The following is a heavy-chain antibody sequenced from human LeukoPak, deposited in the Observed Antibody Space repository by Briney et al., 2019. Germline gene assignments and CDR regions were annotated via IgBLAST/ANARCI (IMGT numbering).Heavy chain of an antibody. Sequence: SETLSLTCTVSDGSISSSSYYWGWIRQPPGKGLEWIGSIYYSGSTYYNPSLKSRVTISVDTSKSQFSLKVTSVTAADTAVYFCGRDGGFYSGGRVVWFAPGGREPLVPVSS. D-gene: IGHD6-19*01. V-gene: IGHV4-39*07. CDR3: GRDGGFYSGGRVVWFAP. CDR2: IYYSGST. CDR1: DGSISSSSYY. J-gene: IGHJ5*02.